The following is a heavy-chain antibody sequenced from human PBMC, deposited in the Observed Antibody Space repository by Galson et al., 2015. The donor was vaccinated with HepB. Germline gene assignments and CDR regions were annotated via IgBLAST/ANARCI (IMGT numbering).Heavy chain of an antibody. V-gene: IGHV2-70*01. CDR1: GFSLDTDGVG. D-gene: IGHD6-19*01. Sequence: PALVKPTQTLTLTCTFSGFSLDTDGVGVGWIRQPPGNALEWLALIYWDDDKYYSTSLKTRLTVSRDTSRFQVVLTMTNMDPVDTATYYCARTQPDHITGWPLDYWGQGTLVTVSS. CDR3: ARTQPDHITGWPLDY. J-gene: IGHJ4*02. CDR2: IYWDDDK.